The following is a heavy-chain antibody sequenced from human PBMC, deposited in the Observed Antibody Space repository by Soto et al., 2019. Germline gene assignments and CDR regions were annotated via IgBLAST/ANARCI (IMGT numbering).Heavy chain of an antibody. CDR2: IYPGDSDT. D-gene: IGHD6-19*01. CDR3: ARHLPTKWLVLDY. Sequence: HGESLKISCKGSGYSFTSYWIGWVRQMPGKGLEWMGVIYPGDSDTRYSPSFQGQVTISADKSISTAYLQWSSLKASDTAMYYCARHLPTKWLVLDYWGQGTLVTVSS. V-gene: IGHV5-51*01. J-gene: IGHJ4*02. CDR1: GYSFTSYW.